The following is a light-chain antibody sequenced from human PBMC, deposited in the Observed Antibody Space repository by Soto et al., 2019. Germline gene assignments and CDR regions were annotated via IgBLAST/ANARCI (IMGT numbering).Light chain of an antibody. V-gene: IGKV3-20*01. CDR3: QQYGSSPRT. CDR2: GAS. Sequence: PGERATLSCRASPSVANFVAWYQQKPGQAPRLLMYGASSRATGIPERFSGSGSGTDFTLTISRLEPEDFAVYYCQQYGSSPRTFGQGTKVDI. CDR1: PSVANF. J-gene: IGKJ1*01.